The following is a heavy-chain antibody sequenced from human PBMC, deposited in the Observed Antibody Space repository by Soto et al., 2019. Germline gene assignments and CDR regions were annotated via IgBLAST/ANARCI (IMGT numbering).Heavy chain of an antibody. Sequence: PSETLSLTCTVSGGSISSGDYYWSWIRQPPGKGLEWIGFIYYSGTTYYNPSLKSRATISLDTSKNQFSLKLSSVTAADTAVYYCAREGGGGTRGNNWFDPWGQGTLVTVSS. CDR3: AREGGGGTRGNNWFDP. D-gene: IGHD2-15*01. CDR1: GGSISSGDYY. J-gene: IGHJ5*02. V-gene: IGHV4-30-4*01. CDR2: IYYSGTT.